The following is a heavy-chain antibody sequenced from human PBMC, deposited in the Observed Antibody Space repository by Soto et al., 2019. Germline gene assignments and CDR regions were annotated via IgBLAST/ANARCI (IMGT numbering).Heavy chain of an antibody. Sequence: AAVKVSCKASGYTFTSYYMHWVRQAPGQGLEWMGIINPSGGSTSYAQKFQGRVTMTRDTSTSTVYMELSSLRTEDTAVYYCARDSGVTESDYWGQGTLVTVSS. CDR3: ARDSGVTESDY. D-gene: IGHD2-21*02. J-gene: IGHJ4*02. CDR1: GYTFTSYY. V-gene: IGHV1-46*01. CDR2: INPSGGST.